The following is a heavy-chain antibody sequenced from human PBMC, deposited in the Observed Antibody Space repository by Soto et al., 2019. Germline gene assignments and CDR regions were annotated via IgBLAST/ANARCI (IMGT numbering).Heavy chain of an antibody. D-gene: IGHD1-1*01. V-gene: IGHV4-4*07. CDR2: IYATGTT. CDR1: GASIRGYY. Sequence: SETLSLTCTVSGASIRGYYWSWIRKSAGKGLEWIGRIYATGTTDYNPSLKSRVMMSVDTSKKQFSLKLRSVTAADTAVYYCVRDGTKTLRDWFDPWGQGISVTVSS. CDR3: VRDGTKTLRDWFDP. J-gene: IGHJ5*02.